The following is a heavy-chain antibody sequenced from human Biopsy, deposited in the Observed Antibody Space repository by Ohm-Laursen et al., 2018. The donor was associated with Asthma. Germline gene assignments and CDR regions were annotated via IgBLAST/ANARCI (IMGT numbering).Heavy chain of an antibody. CDR2: IHHSGTG. CDR1: GDSITSGGCC. CDR3: ARIPRRSGSYFVDY. V-gene: IGHV4-31*03. D-gene: IGHD3-22*01. Sequence: SETLSLTCTVSGDSITSGGCCWNWIRQHPGKGPMGIGYIHHSGTGYFTPSLKSRVSISRYTSKNPFYLRLSSVTDADTAMYYCARIPRRSGSYFVDYWGQGTLVTVSS. J-gene: IGHJ4*02.